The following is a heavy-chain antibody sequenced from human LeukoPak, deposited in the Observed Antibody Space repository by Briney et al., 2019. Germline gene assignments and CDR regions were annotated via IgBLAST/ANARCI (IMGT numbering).Heavy chain of an antibody. J-gene: IGHJ4*02. CDR1: GFTFSAYS. Sequence: GGSLRLSCAASGFTFSAYSINWVRQAPGKGLEWVSSISSSGNYIYYADSVKGRFTISRDNAKNSLFLQMNSLRAEDTAVYYCARERGLLYFGEHDYWGQGTLVTVSS. V-gene: IGHV3-21*01. D-gene: IGHD3-10*01. CDR2: ISSSGNYI. CDR3: ARERGLLYFGEHDY.